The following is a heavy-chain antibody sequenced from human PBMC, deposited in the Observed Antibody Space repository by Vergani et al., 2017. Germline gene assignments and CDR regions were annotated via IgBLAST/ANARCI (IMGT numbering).Heavy chain of an antibody. J-gene: IGHJ6*03. CDR2: INHSGST. CDR1: GGSFSGYY. V-gene: IGHV4-34*01. D-gene: IGHD4-23*01. Sequence: QVQLQQWGAGLLKPSETLSLTCAVYGGSFSGYYWSWIRQPPGKGLEWIGEINHSGSTNYNPSLKSRVTIAVATSKNQFSLKLSSVTSADTAVYYCAGNGGSDYYYYMDVWGKGTTVTVSS. CDR3: AGNGGSDYYYYMDV.